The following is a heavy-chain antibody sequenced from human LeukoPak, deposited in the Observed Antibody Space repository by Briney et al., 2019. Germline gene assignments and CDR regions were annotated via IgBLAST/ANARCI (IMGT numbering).Heavy chain of an antibody. CDR3: AVKTGTTLNWFDP. Sequence: PSETLSLTCAVYGGSFSGYYWSWIRQPPGKGLEWIGEINHSGSTNYNPSLKSRVTISVDTSKNQFSLKLSSVTAADTGVYYCAVKTGTTLNWFDPWGQGTLVTVSS. CDR1: GGSFSGYY. V-gene: IGHV4-34*01. CDR2: INHSGST. D-gene: IGHD1-7*01. J-gene: IGHJ5*02.